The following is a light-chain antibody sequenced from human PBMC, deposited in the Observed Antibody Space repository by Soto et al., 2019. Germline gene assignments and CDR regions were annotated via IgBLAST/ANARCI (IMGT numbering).Light chain of an antibody. Sequence: DIQMTQSPSTLSASVGDRVTITCRASQSIITWLAWYQQKPGQAPKLLLFGASNLQSGVPLRFRGSGSGTDFTLTISSLQPDDFATYYCQQYNTYPGTFGQGTKVEIK. CDR1: QSIITW. CDR2: GAS. J-gene: IGKJ1*01. V-gene: IGKV1-5*03. CDR3: QQYNTYPGT.